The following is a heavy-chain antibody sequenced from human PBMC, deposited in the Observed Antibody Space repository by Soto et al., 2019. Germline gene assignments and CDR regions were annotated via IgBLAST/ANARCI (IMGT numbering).Heavy chain of an antibody. V-gene: IGHV1-3*01. CDR3: ARSSGYYLIDY. CDR2: INAGNGNT. CDR1: GYTFTSYA. J-gene: IGHJ4*02. Sequence: QVQLVQSGAEVKKPGASVKVSCKASGYTFTSYAMHWVRQAPGQRLEWMGWINAGNGNTKHSQKFQGRVTITRDTSASTAYMELSSLRSEDTAVYYCARSSGYYLIDYWGQGTPVTVSS. D-gene: IGHD3-22*01.